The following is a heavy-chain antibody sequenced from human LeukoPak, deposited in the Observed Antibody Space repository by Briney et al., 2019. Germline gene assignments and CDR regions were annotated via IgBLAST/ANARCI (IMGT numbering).Heavy chain of an antibody. D-gene: IGHD3-10*01. CDR2: IRYDGSNK. V-gene: IGHV3-30*02. Sequence: GGSLRLSCAASGFTFSSYGMHWVRQAPGRGRGWVAFIRYDGSNKYYADSVRGRFTISRDNSKNTLYLQMNSLRAEDTAVYYCGWDGSGSSTVDYWGQGTLVTVSS. CDR1: GFTFSSYG. CDR3: GWDGSGSSTVDY. J-gene: IGHJ4*02.